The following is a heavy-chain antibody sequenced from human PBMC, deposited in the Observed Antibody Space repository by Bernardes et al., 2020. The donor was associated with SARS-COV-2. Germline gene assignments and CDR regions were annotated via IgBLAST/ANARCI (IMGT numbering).Heavy chain of an antibody. Sequence: ASVKVSFKASVYTFTTYAFNWVRQAPGQGLEWMGRIGAYNGNTNYAQKLQGRVTMTTDTSTNTAYMELRSLRSDDTAVYYCARDLGRWEEAFDIWGQGTMVTVSS. CDR3: ARDLGRWEEAFDI. CDR1: VYTFTTYA. J-gene: IGHJ3*02. D-gene: IGHD1-26*01. CDR2: IGAYNGNT. V-gene: IGHV1-18*04.